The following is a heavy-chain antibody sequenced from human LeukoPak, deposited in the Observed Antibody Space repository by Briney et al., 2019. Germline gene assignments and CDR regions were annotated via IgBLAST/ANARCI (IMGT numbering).Heavy chain of an antibody. CDR1: GITFSSYA. Sequence: GGSLRLSCAASGITFSSYAMNWVRQAPGKGLQWVSDISASGRTTYYADSVKGRFTIPRDNSKNTLYLQMNSLRAEDTAVYYCAKDLDIVATIIGNWGQGTLVTVSS. V-gene: IGHV3-23*01. CDR3: AKDLDIVATIIGN. CDR2: ISASGRTT. J-gene: IGHJ4*02. D-gene: IGHD5-12*01.